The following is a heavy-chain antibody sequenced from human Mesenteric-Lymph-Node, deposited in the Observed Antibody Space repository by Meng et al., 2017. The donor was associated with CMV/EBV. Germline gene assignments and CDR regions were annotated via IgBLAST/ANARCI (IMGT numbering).Heavy chain of an antibody. CDR3: AKDIVVVPATVQYFDF. CDR2: INSDGSST. Sequence: GGSLRLSCAASGFTFSSYWMHWVRQAPGEGLVWVSRINSDGSSTNYADSVKGRFTISRDNAKNTLYLQMNRLRVEDTAVYYCAKDIVVVPATVQYFDFWGQGTLVTVSS. CDR1: GFTFSSYW. D-gene: IGHD2-2*01. J-gene: IGHJ4*02. V-gene: IGHV3-74*01.